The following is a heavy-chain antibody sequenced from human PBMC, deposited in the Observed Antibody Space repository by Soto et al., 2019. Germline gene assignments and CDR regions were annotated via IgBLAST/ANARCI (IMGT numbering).Heavy chain of an antibody. Sequence: GASVKVSCKVSGYILTELSMHWVRQAPGKGLEWMGGFDPEDGETIYAQKFQGRVTMTEDTSTDTAYMELSSLRSEDTAVYYCATGGRFVSSGYLDYWGQGTLVTVSS. D-gene: IGHD3-22*01. CDR2: FDPEDGET. CDR1: GYILTELS. J-gene: IGHJ4*02. CDR3: ATGGRFVSSGYLDY. V-gene: IGHV1-24*01.